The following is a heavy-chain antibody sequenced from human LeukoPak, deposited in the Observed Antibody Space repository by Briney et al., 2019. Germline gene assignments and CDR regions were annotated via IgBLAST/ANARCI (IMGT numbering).Heavy chain of an antibody. Sequence: ASVKVSCKASGYPFSTYSIHWVRQAPGHRLEWMGWINGGNGNTYYSQKFQGRVTITRDTSASTAYMELSSLRSEDTAVYYCAREEGLDYYYGMDVWGQGTTVTVSS. CDR1: GYPFSTYS. CDR2: INGGNGNT. J-gene: IGHJ6*02. V-gene: IGHV1-3*01. CDR3: AREEGLDYYYGMDV.